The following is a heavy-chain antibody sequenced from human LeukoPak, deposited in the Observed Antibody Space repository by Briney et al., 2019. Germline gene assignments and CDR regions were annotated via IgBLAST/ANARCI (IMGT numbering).Heavy chain of an antibody. Sequence: QSGGSLRLSCAASGFTFSSYAMSWVRQAPGKGLEWVSAISGSGGSTYYADSVKGRFTISRDNSKNTLYLQMNSLRAEDTAVYYCARGLWGIAAAGVDYWGQGTLVTVSS. CDR1: GFTFSSYA. D-gene: IGHD6-13*01. CDR2: ISGSGGST. V-gene: IGHV3-23*01. CDR3: ARGLWGIAAAGVDY. J-gene: IGHJ4*02.